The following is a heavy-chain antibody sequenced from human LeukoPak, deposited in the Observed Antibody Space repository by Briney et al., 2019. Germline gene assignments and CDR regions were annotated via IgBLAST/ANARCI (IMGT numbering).Heavy chain of an antibody. V-gene: IGHV1-69*01. J-gene: IGHJ4*02. CDR3: SSRGVAGSPDY. CDR2: FIPVFGTA. D-gene: IGHD6-19*01. CDR1: GGSFNSYA. Sequence: SVRVSCKASGGSFNSYAITWVRQAPGQGLEWIGGFIPVFGTADYAQKFQGRVTITADESRSTGYMELSSLRSEDTAVYYCSSRGVAGSPDYWGQGTLVTVSS.